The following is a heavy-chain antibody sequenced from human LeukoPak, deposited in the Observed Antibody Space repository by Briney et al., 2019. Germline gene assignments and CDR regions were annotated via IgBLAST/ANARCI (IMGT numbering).Heavy chain of an antibody. Sequence: SETLSLTCTVSGVSTTNGIYYWAWIRQPPGKGLEWIGSVHNVGSTYYNLSLRSRVTMSIDTSKNQFSLRLNSVTAADTAVYYCARHAEYNSGWHFYLDHWGQGILVTVSP. D-gene: IGHD6-19*01. CDR3: ARHAEYNSGWHFYLDH. CDR2: VHNVGST. J-gene: IGHJ4*02. V-gene: IGHV4-39*01. CDR1: GVSTTNGIYY.